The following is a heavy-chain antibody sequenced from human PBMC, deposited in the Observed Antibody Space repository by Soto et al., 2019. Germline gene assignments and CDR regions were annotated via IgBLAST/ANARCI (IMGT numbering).Heavy chain of an antibody. CDR3: AREDILGARSFDY. CDR1: GFTFSDYS. V-gene: IGHV3-48*02. Sequence: EVQLVESGGGLVQPGGSLRLSCAASGFTFSDYSMNWVRQAPGKGLEWVLYISSRSKTIYYADSAKGRFTISRDNAKDLLYLQMSSLRDEDTAVYYCAREDILGARSFDYWGQGTLVTVSS. CDR2: ISSRSKTI. J-gene: IGHJ4*02. D-gene: IGHD1-26*01.